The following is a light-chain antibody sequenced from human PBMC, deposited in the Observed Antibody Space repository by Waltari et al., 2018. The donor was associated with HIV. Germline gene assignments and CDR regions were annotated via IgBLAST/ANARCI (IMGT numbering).Light chain of an antibody. V-gene: IGKV4-1*01. CDR3: QQYYSVPYT. Sequence: DVVVTQSPVSLSVSVGEGATLLLKSTQCLLYSFNNKNYLTWYQQKPGQPPKVLIYWASTRESGVTDRFSGSGSGTDFTLTISSLQAEDVAVYYCQQYYSVPYTFGQGTKVEIK. J-gene: IGKJ2*01. CDR2: WAS. CDR1: QCLLYSFNNKNY.